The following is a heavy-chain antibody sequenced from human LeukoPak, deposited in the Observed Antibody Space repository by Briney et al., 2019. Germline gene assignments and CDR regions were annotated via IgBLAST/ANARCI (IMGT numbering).Heavy chain of an antibody. D-gene: IGHD6-13*01. CDR3: ARDQGISTGGHSNLDY. CDR2: ISAYNGNT. J-gene: IGHJ4*02. CDR1: GYTFTSYG. Sequence: ASVKVSCKASGYTFTSYGISWLRQAPGQGLEWMGWISAYNGNTNYAQNLQVRVTMTTDTSTSTAYMELRSLRSDDTAVYYCARDQGISTGGHSNLDYWGQGTLVTVSS. V-gene: IGHV1-18*01.